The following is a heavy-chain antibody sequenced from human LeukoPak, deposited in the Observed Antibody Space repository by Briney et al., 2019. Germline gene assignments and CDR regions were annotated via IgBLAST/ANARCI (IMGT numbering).Heavy chain of an antibody. V-gene: IGHV1-18*01. CDR1: GYTFTSYG. Sequence: ASVKVSCKASGYTFTSYGISWVRQAPGQGLEWMGWISAYNGNTNYAQKLQGRVTMTTDTSTSTAYMELSSLRSEDTAVYYCATSPMADIVVVPAALNWFDPWGQGTLVTVSS. CDR3: ATSPMADIVVVPAALNWFDP. CDR2: ISAYNGNT. D-gene: IGHD2-2*01. J-gene: IGHJ5*02.